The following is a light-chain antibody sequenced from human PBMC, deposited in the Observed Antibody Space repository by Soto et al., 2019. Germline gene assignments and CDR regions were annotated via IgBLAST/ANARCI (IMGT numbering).Light chain of an antibody. J-gene: IGLJ3*02. CDR1: SSNIGNNH. CDR2: DNN. CDR3: GSWDRSLRGWV. V-gene: IGLV1-51*01. Sequence: QSVLTQPPSVSAAPGQQVTVSCSGSSSNIGNNHVSWYQHLPGTAPKVLIYDNNKRPSGIPDRFAGSKSATSATLDITGLQTGDEDDYYGGSWDRSLRGWVFGGGTKLTVL.